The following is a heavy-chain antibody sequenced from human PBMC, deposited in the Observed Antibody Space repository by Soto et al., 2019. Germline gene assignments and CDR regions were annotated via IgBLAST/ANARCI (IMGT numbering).Heavy chain of an antibody. J-gene: IGHJ6*02. CDR1: GFTFSSYS. V-gene: IGHV3-48*02. D-gene: IGHD3-16*01. CDR3: AREGGGAERYVYYYGMDV. Sequence: EVQLVESGGGLVQPGGSLRLSCAASGFTFSSYSMNWVRQAPGKGLEWVSYISSSSSTIYYADSVKGRFTISRDNAKNSLSLQMNSLRDEDTAVYYCAREGGGAERYVYYYGMDVWGQGTTVTVSS. CDR2: ISSSSSTI.